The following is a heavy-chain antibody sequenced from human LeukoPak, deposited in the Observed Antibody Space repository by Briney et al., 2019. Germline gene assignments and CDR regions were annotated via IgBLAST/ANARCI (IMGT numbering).Heavy chain of an antibody. CDR3: ARGYSSSGFDY. D-gene: IGHD6-6*01. Sequence: SVKLSCKASGDTFSSYAISWVRHAPGQGLEWMGGIITIFGTANYAQKFQGRVTITADKSTSTDYMERSSLRSEDTAVYYCARGYSSSGFDYWGQGTLVTVSS. V-gene: IGHV1-69*06. CDR2: IITIFGTA. CDR1: GDTFSSYA. J-gene: IGHJ4*02.